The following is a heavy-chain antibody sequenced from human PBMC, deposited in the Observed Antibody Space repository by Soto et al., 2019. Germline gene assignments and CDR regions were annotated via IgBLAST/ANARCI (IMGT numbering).Heavy chain of an antibody. D-gene: IGHD1-1*01. V-gene: IGHV3-23*01. Sequence: GGPLRLSCAASGFTIGRNAMYWVRQAPGKGLEWVSGISDRGDTTHYADSVKGRFTISRDTSKNTLYLQLNTLRADDTAVYYCAKDKPGTTSFDYWGQGTLVTVSS. CDR1: GFTIGRNA. CDR3: AKDKPGTTSFDY. J-gene: IGHJ4*02. CDR2: ISDRGDTT.